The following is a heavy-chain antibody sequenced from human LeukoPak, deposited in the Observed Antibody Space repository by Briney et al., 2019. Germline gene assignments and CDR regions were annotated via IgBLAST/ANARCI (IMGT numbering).Heavy chain of an antibody. CDR3: ARLTALAGHRGAFDI. CDR2: IYYNGNT. CDR1: GGSIGGHTFY. Sequence: SETLSLTCNVSGGSIGGHTFYWDWIRQTPGEGLEWIATIYYNGNTFYNPSLKSRVAISIDMSKSQFSLHLSSVTAADTAIYYCARLTALAGHRGAFDIWGPGTMVTVSS. J-gene: IGHJ3*02. V-gene: IGHV4-39*01. D-gene: IGHD6-19*01.